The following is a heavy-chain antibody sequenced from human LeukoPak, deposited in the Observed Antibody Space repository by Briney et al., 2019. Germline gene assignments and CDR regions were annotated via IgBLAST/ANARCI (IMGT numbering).Heavy chain of an antibody. J-gene: IGHJ5*02. CDR3: AKVSLVVAATPAWFDP. CDR1: GFTFSSYA. CDR2: ISGSSGST. D-gene: IGHD2-15*01. V-gene: IGHV3-23*01. Sequence: PGGSLRLSCAASGFTFSSYAMSWVRQAPGKGLEWVSAISGSSGSTYYADSVKGRFTISRDNSKNTLYLQMNSLRAEDTAVYYCAKVSLVVAATPAWFDPWGQGTLVTVSS.